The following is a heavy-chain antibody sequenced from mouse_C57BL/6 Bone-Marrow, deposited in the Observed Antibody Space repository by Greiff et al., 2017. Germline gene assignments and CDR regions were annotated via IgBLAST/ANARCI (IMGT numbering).Heavy chain of an antibody. D-gene: IGHD2-12*01. J-gene: IGHJ3*01. Sequence: EVKLVESGGDLVKPGGSLKLSCAASGFTFSSYGMSWVRQTPDKRLEWVATISSGGSYTYYPDSVKGRFTISRDNAKNTLYLQMSSLKSEDTAMYYCARHLYQPGFAYWGQGTLVTVSA. CDR3: ARHLYQPGFAY. CDR1: GFTFSSYG. V-gene: IGHV5-6*01. CDR2: ISSGGSYT.